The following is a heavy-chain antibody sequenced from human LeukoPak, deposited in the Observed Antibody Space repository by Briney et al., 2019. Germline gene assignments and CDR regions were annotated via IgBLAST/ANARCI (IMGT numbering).Heavy chain of an antibody. CDR1: GYSFTSYW. J-gene: IGHJ2*01. CDR3: ASLNSGSYYGLGFFDL. CDR2: IGPSDSYT. V-gene: IGHV5-10-1*01. Sequence: KRGESLKISCKGSGYSFTSYWISWVRQMPGKGLEWMGRIGPSDSYTNYSPSFQGHVTISADKSISTAYLQWSSLKASDTAMYYCASLNSGSYYGLGFFDLWGRGTLVTVSS. D-gene: IGHD1-26*01.